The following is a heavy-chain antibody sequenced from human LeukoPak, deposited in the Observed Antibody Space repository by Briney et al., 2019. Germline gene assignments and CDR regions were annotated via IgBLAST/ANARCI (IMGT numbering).Heavy chain of an antibody. V-gene: IGHV1-2*02. CDR2: INPNSGGT. CDR3: ARPSHYYDSSGYFDY. CDR1: GYTFTGYY. D-gene: IGHD3-22*01. J-gene: IGHJ4*02. Sequence: ASVKVSCKASGYTFTGYYMHWARQAPGQGLEWMGWINPNSGGTNYAQKFQGRVTMTRDTSISTAYMELSRLRSDDTAVYYCARPSHYYDSSGYFDYWGQGTLVTVSS.